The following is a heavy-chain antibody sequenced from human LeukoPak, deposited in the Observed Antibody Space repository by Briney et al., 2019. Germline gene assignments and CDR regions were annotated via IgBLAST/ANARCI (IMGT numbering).Heavy chain of an antibody. V-gene: IGHV3-23*01. CDR1: GFTFSSYS. CDR2: ISGSARTT. CDR3: AKEAASCGGDCYGVFDY. D-gene: IGHD2-21*02. Sequence: GGSLRPSCAASGFTFSSYSLSWVRQAPGKGLEWVSVISGSARTTYYADSVKGRFTISRDKSTNTVFLQMNSLRAEDTAVYYCAKEAASCGGDCYGVFDYWGQGTLVTVSS. J-gene: IGHJ4*02.